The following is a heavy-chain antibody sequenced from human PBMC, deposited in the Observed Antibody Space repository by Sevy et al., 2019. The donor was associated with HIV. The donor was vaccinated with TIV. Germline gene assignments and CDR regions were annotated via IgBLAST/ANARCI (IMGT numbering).Heavy chain of an antibody. Sequence: ASVKVSCKVSGYTLTEFAMHWVRQAPGKGLEWMGTFDPEDDETMYAQKFQGRLTLTEDTSTDTAYMELSSLRSEDTAVYYRATTKDYYETSGYPVDYWGQGTLVTVSS. CDR2: FDPEDDET. J-gene: IGHJ4*02. CDR3: ATTKDYYETSGYPVDY. D-gene: IGHD3-22*01. V-gene: IGHV1-24*01. CDR1: GYTLTEFA.